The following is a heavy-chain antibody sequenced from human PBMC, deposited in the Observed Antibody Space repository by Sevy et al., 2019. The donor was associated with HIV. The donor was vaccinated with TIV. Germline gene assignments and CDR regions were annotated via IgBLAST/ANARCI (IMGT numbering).Heavy chain of an antibody. V-gene: IGHV5-51*01. CDR3: ARCRRSSAWVDY. J-gene: IGHJ4*02. CDR2: IYPGHSDT. D-gene: IGHD6-6*01. Sequence: GQSLKISCKGSGYSFSTYWIAWVRQMPGKGLQWMGIIYPGHSDTRHSPSFQGQVTISADKSISTAYLQWSSPKSSDSAMYYCARCRRSSAWVDYWGQGTLVSVSS. CDR1: GYSFSTYW.